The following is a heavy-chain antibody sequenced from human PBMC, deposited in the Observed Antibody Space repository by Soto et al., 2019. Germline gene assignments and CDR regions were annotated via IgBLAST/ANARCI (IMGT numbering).Heavy chain of an antibody. Sequence: QVQLVQSGAEVKKPGPSVKVSCEASGYNFIDFHIHWVRQAPGQGFEGMGRISPKSGGTNYAQKFEVRGAATCDTFLNTSYMELSSLKSDVTAVDYCAIPPGYISDWYSFDLWGQGTRVTVSS. D-gene: IGHD2-21*02. CDR3: AIPPGYISDWYSFDL. J-gene: IGHJ4*02. CDR2: ISPKSGGT. CDR1: GYNFIDFH. V-gene: IGHV1-2*02.